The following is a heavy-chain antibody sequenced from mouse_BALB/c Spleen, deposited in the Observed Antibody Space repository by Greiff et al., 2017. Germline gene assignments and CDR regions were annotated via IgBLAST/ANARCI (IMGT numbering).Heavy chain of an antibody. D-gene: IGHD4-1*01. CDR2: INSNGGST. J-gene: IGHJ4*01. CDR3: ARDLGRGYAMDY. CDR1: GFTFSSYG. V-gene: IGHV5-6-3*01. Sequence: EEQGVESGGGLVQPGGSLKLSCAASGFTFSSYGMSWVRQTPDKRLELVATINSNGGSTYYPDSVKGRFTISRDNAKNTLYLQMSSLKSEDTAMYYCARDLGRGYAMDYWGQGTSVTVSS.